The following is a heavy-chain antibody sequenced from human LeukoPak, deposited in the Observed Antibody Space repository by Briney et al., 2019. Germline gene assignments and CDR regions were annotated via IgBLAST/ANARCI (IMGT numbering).Heavy chain of an antibody. Sequence: SGGSLRLSCVASGLIFSSYWMTWVRQAPGKALEWVANIKEDGSAKSYVDSVKGRFTISRDNAKNSLYLQMDGLRVEDTAVYYCARDYDYFSGHNLDAYDIWGQGTTVTVSS. D-gene: IGHD2-15*01. V-gene: IGHV3-7*01. CDR1: GLIFSSYW. J-gene: IGHJ3*02. CDR3: ARDYDYFSGHNLDAYDI. CDR2: IKEDGSAK.